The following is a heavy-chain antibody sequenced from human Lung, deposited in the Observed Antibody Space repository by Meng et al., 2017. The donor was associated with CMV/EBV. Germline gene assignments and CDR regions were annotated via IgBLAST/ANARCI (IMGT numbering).Heavy chain of an antibody. CDR3: ARYGDHYYYSMDV. CDR2: MNPNSGKT. V-gene: IGHV1-8*01. CDR1: GYIFTNYG. D-gene: IGHD4-17*01. J-gene: IGHJ6*02. Sequence: KASGYIFTNYGINWVRQATGQGLEWMGWMNPNSGKTGFAQKFQGRVTMTRNNSISTAYMELSSLRSEDTAVYYCARYGDHYYYSMDVWGQGTTVTVSS.